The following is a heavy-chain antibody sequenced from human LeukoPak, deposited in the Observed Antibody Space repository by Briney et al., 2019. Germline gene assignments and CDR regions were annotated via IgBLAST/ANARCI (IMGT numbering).Heavy chain of an antibody. D-gene: IGHD6-13*01. V-gene: IGHV3-13*01. CDR3: ARGNGSSWYAPFFDY. Sequence: QSGGSLRLSCAASGFTFSRYDMHWVRQATGKSLEWVSGIGIAGDTYYPGSVKGRFTISRDDAKNSLYLQMNSLRAGDTAVYYCARGNGSSWYAPFFDYWGQGTLVTVSS. CDR1: GFTFSRYD. J-gene: IGHJ4*02. CDR2: IGIAGDT.